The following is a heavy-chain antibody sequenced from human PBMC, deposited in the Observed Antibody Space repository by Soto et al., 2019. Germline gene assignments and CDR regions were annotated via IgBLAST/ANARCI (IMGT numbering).Heavy chain of an antibody. V-gene: IGHV2-5*01. CDR3: AHHTITPASNWFDP. CDR1: GFSLTTSGVG. D-gene: IGHD2-2*01. J-gene: IGHJ5*02. Sequence: SGPTLVNPTQTLTLTCTFSGFSLTTSGVGVGWIRQPPGKALEWLALIYWNDDKRYSPSLRGRLTITKDTSKNQVVLAMTNMDPVDTATYYCAHHTITPASNWFDPWGLGTLVTVSS. CDR2: IYWNDDK.